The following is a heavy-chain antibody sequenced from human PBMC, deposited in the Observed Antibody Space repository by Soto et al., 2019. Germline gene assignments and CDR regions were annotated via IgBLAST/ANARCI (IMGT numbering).Heavy chain of an antibody. CDR2: INPSGGST. Sequence: ASVKVSCKASGYTFTIYYMHWVVQTPLRWREWMGIINPSGGSTSYAQKFQGRVTMTRDTSTSTVYMELSSLRSEDTAVYYCARIDRLDGYSGYDYSSPFDYWGQGTLVTVSS. J-gene: IGHJ4*02. CDR3: ARIDRLDGYSGYDYSSPFDY. V-gene: IGHV1-46*01. D-gene: IGHD5-12*01. CDR1: GYTFTIYY.